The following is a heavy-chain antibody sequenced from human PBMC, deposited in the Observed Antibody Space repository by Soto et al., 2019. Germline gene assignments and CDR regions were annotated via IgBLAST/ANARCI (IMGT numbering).Heavy chain of an antibody. V-gene: IGHV1-46*03. CDR3: AREIVVVPAAMSAFDI. CDR1: GYTFTSYY. Sequence: ASVKVSCKASGYTFTSYYMHWVRQAPGQGLEWMGIINPSGGSTSYAQKFQGRVTMTRDTSTSTVYMELSSLRSEDTAVYYCAREIVVVPAAMSAFDIWGQGTMVTVSS. CDR2: INPSGGST. J-gene: IGHJ3*02. D-gene: IGHD2-2*01.